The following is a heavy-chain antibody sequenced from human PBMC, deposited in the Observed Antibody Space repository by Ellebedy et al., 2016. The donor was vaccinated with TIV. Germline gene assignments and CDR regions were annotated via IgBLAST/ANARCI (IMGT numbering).Heavy chain of an antibody. J-gene: IGHJ4*02. CDR3: ARFVDGDYEDY. CDR2: ISGYNGNT. Sequence: AASVKVSCKASGGTFRSFPISWVRQAPGQGLEWMGWISGYNGNTYSAQKLQGRVTMTTDTSTSTAYIELRSLRSDDTAVYYCARFVDGDYEDYWGQGALVTVSS. D-gene: IGHD4-17*01. V-gene: IGHV1-18*01. CDR1: GGTFRSFP.